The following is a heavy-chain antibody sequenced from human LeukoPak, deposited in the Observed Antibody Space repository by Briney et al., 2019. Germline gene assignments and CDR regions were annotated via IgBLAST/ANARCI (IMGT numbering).Heavy chain of an antibody. CDR3: ARTSSLTPTPSFDY. Sequence: GGSLRLSCAASGFTFSRFWMNWVRQAPGKGLEWVSSISSSSGYIYYADSLRGRFTISRDSAKNSLFLQMNSLRAEDTAVYYCARTSSLTPTPSFDYWGQGTLVTVSS. J-gene: IGHJ4*02. D-gene: IGHD2-15*01. V-gene: IGHV3-21*01. CDR1: GFTFSRFW. CDR2: ISSSSGYI.